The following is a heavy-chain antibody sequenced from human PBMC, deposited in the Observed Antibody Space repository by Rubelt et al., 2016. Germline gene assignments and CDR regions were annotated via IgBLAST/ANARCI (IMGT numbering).Heavy chain of an antibody. D-gene: IGHD5-12*01. CDR3: ARSYTDYADVHFDR. J-gene: IGHJ2*01. Sequence: QVQLLESGPGLVKPSETLSLTCTVSGGSISDYYWNWIRQAPGQGLELIGYIYYSGSTNYNPSLKSRITMSVDTSKKQFSLKLSSGSASETALYVCARSYTDYADVHFDRWGRGTLVTVSS. CDR1: GGSISDYY. V-gene: IGHV4-59*08. CDR2: IYYSGST.